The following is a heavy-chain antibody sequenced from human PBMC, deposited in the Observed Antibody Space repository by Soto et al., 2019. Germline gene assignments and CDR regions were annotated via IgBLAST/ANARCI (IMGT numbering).Heavy chain of an antibody. CDR1: GFTFSSYN. CDR3: ARNHTIFSCMDV. V-gene: IGHV3-48*02. D-gene: IGHD3-3*01. Sequence: PWGSLRLSCAASGFTFSSYNMNWVRQAPGKGLEWVSYISSSSSTIYYADSVKGRFTISRDNAKNSLYLQMNSLRDEDTAVYYCARNHTIFSCMDVWGQGTRISFSS. J-gene: IGHJ6*02. CDR2: ISSSSSTI.